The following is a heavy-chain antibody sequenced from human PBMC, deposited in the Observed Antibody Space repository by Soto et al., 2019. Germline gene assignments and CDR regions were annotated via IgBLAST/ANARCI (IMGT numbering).Heavy chain of an antibody. D-gene: IGHD6-19*01. CDR2: ISYDGSNK. CDR3: ARDGASGSGYYYYGMDV. Sequence: PGGSLRLSCAASGFTFSSYAMHWVRQAPGKGLEWVAVISYDGSNKYYADSVKGRFTISRDNSKNTLYLQMNSLRAEDTAVYYCARDGASGSGYYYYGMDVWGQGTTVIVSS. J-gene: IGHJ6*02. CDR1: GFTFSSYA. V-gene: IGHV3-30-3*01.